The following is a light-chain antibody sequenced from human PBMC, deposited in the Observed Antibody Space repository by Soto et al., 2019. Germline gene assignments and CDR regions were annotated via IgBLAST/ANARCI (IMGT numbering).Light chain of an antibody. CDR1: QSLSSSY. Sequence: EIVLTQSPGTLSLSPGERATLSCRASQSLSSSYLAWYQQKPGQAPRLLIYGTSNRAAGIPDRFSGSGSGTDFTLTISRLEPEDFALYHCQQYGSSPPVTFGGGTKVEIK. CDR2: GTS. CDR3: QQYGSSPPVT. J-gene: IGKJ4*01. V-gene: IGKV3-20*01.